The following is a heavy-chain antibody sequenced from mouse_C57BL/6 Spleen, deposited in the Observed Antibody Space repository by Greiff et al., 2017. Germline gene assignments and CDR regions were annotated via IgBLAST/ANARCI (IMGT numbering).Heavy chain of an antibody. Sequence: VQLQQSGPELVKPGASVKISCKASGYAFSSSWMNWVKQRPGKGLEWIGRISPGDGGTNYNGKFKGKATLTADKSSSTAYMQLSSLTSEDSAVYFCAGGTFTEDFDYWGQGTTLTVSS. V-gene: IGHV1-82*01. CDR2: ISPGDGGT. J-gene: IGHJ2*01. CDR1: GYAFSSSW. D-gene: IGHD1-1*01. CDR3: AGGTFTEDFDY.